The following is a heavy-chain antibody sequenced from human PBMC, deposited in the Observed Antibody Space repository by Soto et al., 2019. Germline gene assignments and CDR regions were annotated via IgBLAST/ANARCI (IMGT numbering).Heavy chain of an antibody. V-gene: IGHV3-48*03. CDR2: ISGSGLTI. CDR1: GFIFSDYE. J-gene: IGHJ5*02. CDR3: ARGPYRNTYNWFDS. D-gene: IGHD5-12*01. Sequence: PGGSLRLSCAASGFIFSDYEINWVRQAPGKGLEWVSYISGSGLTIYYADSVKGRFTISRDNAKNLLYLQMNSLGVEDTAVYYCARGPYRNTYNWFDSWGQGTLGTVSS.